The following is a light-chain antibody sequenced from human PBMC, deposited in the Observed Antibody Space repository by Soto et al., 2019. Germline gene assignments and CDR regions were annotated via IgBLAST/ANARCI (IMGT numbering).Light chain of an antibody. CDR2: SNN. J-gene: IGLJ1*01. Sequence: QAVLTQPPSASGTPGQRVTISCSGSISNIGSNTVNWYQQLPGTAPKLLIYSNNQRPSGVPDRFSGSKSGTSASLAISGLQSEDEADYYCAAWDDSLNGSVFGTGTKVAVL. CDR1: ISNIGSNT. V-gene: IGLV1-44*01. CDR3: AAWDDSLNGSV.